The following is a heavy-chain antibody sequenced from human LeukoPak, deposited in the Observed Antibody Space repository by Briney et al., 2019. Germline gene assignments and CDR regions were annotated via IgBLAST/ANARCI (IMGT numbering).Heavy chain of an antibody. D-gene: IGHD3-10*01. CDR1: GYTFTGYY. J-gene: IGHJ4*02. V-gene: IGHV1-2*02. CDR3: ASGSASSGTGGY. Sequence: ASVKVSCKASGYTFTGYYMHWVRQAPGQGLEWMGWINPHSGGTNYAQEFQGRVIMTRDTSNSTAYMELSRLRFDDTAVYYCASGSASSGTGGYWGQGTLVTVSS. CDR2: INPHSGGT.